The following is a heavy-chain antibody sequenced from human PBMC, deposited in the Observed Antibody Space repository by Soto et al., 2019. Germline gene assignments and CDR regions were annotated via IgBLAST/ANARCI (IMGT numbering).Heavy chain of an antibody. CDR1: GYTFDSHA. Sequence: QIQLVQSGAELKKPGASVKVSCKASGYTFDSHAIAWVRQAPGQGLEWMGWISAYNGNTKYAQKFQGRVTMTTDTSRNTAYMELRSLRSDDTAVYSCARDPTAMGYYYGLDVWGQGNTVIVSS. D-gene: IGHD5-18*01. CDR2: ISAYNGNT. CDR3: ARDPTAMGYYYGLDV. J-gene: IGHJ6*02. V-gene: IGHV1-18*01.